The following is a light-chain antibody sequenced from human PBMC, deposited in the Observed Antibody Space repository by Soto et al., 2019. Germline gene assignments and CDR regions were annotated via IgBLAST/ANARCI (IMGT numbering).Light chain of an antibody. CDR2: EVT. Sequence: QSALTQPASGSGSPGQSITISCTGTSSDVGIYDLVSWYQQHPGKDPKLMIYEVTKRPSGLSNRFSASKSGNTASLTISGLQAEDEADYYCWSYVGSGPWVFGGGSKVTVL. CDR3: WSYVGSGPWV. J-gene: IGLJ3*02. V-gene: IGLV2-23*02. CDR1: SSDVGIYDL.